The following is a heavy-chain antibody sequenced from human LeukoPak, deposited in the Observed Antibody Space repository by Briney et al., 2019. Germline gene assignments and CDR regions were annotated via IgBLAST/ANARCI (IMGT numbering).Heavy chain of an antibody. CDR2: ISYTRST. D-gene: IGHD5/OR15-5a*01. J-gene: IGHJ3*02. V-gene: IGHV4-61*01. CDR1: GGSVSSGSYY. Sequence: SETLSLTCTVSGGSVSSGSYYWSWIRQPPGKGLEWIGYISYTRSTNYNPSLKSRITISVDTSKNQFALKLSSVTAADTAVYYCARDRIVSSAFDIWGQGTMVTVSS. CDR3: ARDRIVSSAFDI.